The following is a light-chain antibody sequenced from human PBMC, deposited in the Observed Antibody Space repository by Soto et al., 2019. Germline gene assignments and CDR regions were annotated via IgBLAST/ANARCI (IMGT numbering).Light chain of an antibody. CDR3: QSYDSISVV. CDR2: EDN. CDR1: SGSIASNY. Sequence: NFMLTQPHSVSESPGKTVTISCTRSSGSIASNYVQWYQQRPGSAPTTVIYEDNQRPSGVPDRFSGSIDSSSNSAPLTISGLKTEEEADYYCQSYDSISVVFGGGTKLTVL. J-gene: IGLJ2*01. V-gene: IGLV6-57*04.